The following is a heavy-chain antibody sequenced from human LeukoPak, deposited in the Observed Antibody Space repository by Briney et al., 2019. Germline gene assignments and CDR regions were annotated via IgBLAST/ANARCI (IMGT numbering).Heavy chain of an antibody. CDR1: GGSIISSSYY. CDR2: IYYIGST. D-gene: IGHD3-22*01. CDR3: TRGSIAYYYMDV. J-gene: IGHJ6*03. V-gene: IGHV4-39*07. Sequence: SETLSLTCTVSGGSIISSSYYWGWIRQPPGKGLEWIGSIYYIGSTSYNPSLKSRVTISVDTSKNQFSLKLSSVTAADTAVYYCTRGSIAYYYMDVWGKGTTVTISS.